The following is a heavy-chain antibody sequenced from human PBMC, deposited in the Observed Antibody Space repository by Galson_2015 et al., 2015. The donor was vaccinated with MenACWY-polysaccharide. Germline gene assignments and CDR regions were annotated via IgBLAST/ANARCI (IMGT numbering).Heavy chain of an antibody. D-gene: IGHD1-26*01. J-gene: IGHJ4*02. CDR1: GFTSSSYA. CDR2: ISGSGDST. V-gene: IGHV3-23*01. CDR3: AKEDATAGGYIDY. Sequence: SLRLSCAASGFTSSSYAMSWVRQAPGKGLEWVSSISGSGDSTYYVDSVKGRFTISRDNSKNTLYLQMNSLRVEDTAVYYCAKEDATAGGYIDYWGQGTLVTVSS.